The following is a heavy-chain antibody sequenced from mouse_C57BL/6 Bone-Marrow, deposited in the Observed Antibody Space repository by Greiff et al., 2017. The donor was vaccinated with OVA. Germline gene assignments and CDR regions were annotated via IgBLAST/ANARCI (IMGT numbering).Heavy chain of an antibody. D-gene: IGHD2-3*01. V-gene: IGHV1-81*01. CDR1: GYTFTSYG. J-gene: IGHJ3*01. CDR3: ARWNDGYGFAY. CDR2: IYPRSGNT. Sequence: VQLVESGAELARPGASVKLSCKASGYTFTSYGISWVKQRTGQGLEWIGEIYPRSGNTYYNEKFKGKATLTADKSSSTAYMELRSLTSEDSAVYFCARWNDGYGFAYWGQGTLVTVSA.